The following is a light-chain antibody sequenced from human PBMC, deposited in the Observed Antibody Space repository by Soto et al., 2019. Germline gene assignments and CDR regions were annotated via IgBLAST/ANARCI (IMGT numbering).Light chain of an antibody. J-gene: IGKJ4*01. CDR3: QQYGSSPPVT. CDR1: QSVSSSY. CDR2: GAS. V-gene: IGKV3-20*01. Sequence: EIVLTQSPGTLSLSPGERATLSCRASQSVSSSYLAWYQQKPGQAPRLLIYGASSRATGIPDRFSGSGSGTDFTLTISRLEPEDFAVCSCQQYGSSPPVTFGGGTKVEIK.